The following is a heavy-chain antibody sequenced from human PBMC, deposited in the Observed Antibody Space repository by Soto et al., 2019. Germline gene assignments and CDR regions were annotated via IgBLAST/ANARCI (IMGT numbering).Heavy chain of an antibody. CDR1: GFTFSSYW. CDR2: MNEDGGTT. J-gene: IGHJ6*02. Sequence: GGSLRLSCAASGFTFSSYWMHWVRQAPGKGLVWVSRMNEDGGTTDYADSVKGRFTISRDNAKNTLYLQMNSLRVEDTAVYYCASGLSGRADVWGQGTTVTVSS. CDR3: ASGLSGRADV. V-gene: IGHV3-74*01. D-gene: IGHD3-10*01.